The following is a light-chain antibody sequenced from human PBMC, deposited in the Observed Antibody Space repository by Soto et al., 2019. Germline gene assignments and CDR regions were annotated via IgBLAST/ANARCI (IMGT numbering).Light chain of an antibody. J-gene: IGKJ5*01. CDR1: QSVSSSY. V-gene: IGKV3-20*01. Sequence: ELVFTQSPGTLSLSPGQRATLSCRASQSVSSSYLAWYQQKPGQAPRILIFGASSRATGIPDRFSGSGSGTDFTLTISRLEPGDFAVYYCQQYAGSPFTFGQGTRLEIK. CDR2: GAS. CDR3: QQYAGSPFT.